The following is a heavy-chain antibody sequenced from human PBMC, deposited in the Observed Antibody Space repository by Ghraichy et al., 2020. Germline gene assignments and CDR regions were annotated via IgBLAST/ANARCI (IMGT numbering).Heavy chain of an antibody. J-gene: IGHJ6*02. D-gene: IGHD3-10*01. CDR1: GGSISSYY. CDR2: IYYSGHT. V-gene: IGHV4-59*01. CDR3: ARDRGRDAMDV. Sequence: LETLALTCTVSGGSISSYYWSWIRQPPGKGLEWIGYIYYSGHTTYNPSLKSRVTISVDRSKNQFSLKLRSVTAADTAVYYCARDRGRDAMDVWGHGTTVTVSS.